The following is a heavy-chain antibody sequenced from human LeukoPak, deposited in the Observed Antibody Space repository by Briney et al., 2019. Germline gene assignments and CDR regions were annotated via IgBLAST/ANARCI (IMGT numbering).Heavy chain of an antibody. D-gene: IGHD3-10*01. CDR1: GFTFSDYG. CDR3: ARRGITMVRGTNGGVDY. CDR2: IRNDGSYE. J-gene: IGHJ4*02. V-gene: IGHV3-30*02. Sequence: GGFLRLSCAASGFTFSDYGMHWVRQAPGKGLEWVAFIRNDGSYEYYPDSVKGRFTISRDNSRNALFLQMNSLRAEDTAVYYCARRGITMVRGTNGGVDYWGQGTLVTVSS.